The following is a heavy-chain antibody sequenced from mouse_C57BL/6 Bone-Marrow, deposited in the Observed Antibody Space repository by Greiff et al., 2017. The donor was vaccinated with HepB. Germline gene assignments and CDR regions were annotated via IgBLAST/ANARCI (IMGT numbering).Heavy chain of an antibody. Sequence: QVQLQQSGAELVKPGASVKISCKASGYAFSSYWMNWVKQRPGKGLEWIGQIYPGDGDTNYNGKFKGKATLTADKSSSTAYMQLSSLTSEDSAVYFCARGPCFYYFDYWGQGTTLTVSS. CDR3: ARGPCFYYFDY. CDR2: IYPGDGDT. CDR1: GYAFSSYW. V-gene: IGHV1-80*01. J-gene: IGHJ2*01.